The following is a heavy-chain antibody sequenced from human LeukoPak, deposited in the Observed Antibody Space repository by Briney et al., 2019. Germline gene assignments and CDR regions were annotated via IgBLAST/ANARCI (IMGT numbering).Heavy chain of an antibody. CDR3: ARGGLGYDWDTAMVTNYYFDY. J-gene: IGHJ4*02. CDR1: GGSFSGYY. V-gene: IGHV4-34*01. D-gene: IGHD5-18*01. Sequence: SETLSLPCAVYGGSFSGYYWSWIRQPPGKGLEWIGEINHSGSTHYNPSLKSRVTISVDTSKNQFSLKLSSVTAADTAVYYCARGGLGYDWDTAMVTNYYFDYWGQGTLVTVSS. CDR2: INHSGST.